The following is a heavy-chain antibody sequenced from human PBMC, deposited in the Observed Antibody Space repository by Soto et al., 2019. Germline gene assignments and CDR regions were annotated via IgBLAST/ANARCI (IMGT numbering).Heavy chain of an antibody. CDR2: INSDGTDT. CDR1: GSTVSSAC. CDR3: ARDWSYALNY. Sequence: GCLALSCAASGSTVSSACVHGVRQAPGKGLVWVSHINSDGTDTNYADSVKGRFTISRDNAKNTVYLQMNSLRAEDTAVYYCARDWSYALNYWGDGSLVTV. V-gene: IGHV3-74*01. D-gene: IGHD3-16*01. J-gene: IGHJ4*01.